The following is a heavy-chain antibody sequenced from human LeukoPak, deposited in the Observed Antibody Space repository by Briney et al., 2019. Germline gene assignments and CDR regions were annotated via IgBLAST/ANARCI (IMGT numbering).Heavy chain of an antibody. CDR2: IYSGGNT. Sequence: QSGGSLRLSCTVSGFTVSINSMSWVRQAPGKGLEWVSFIYSGGNTHYSDSVKGRFTISRDNSKNTLYLQMNSLRAEDTAVYYCARDLDSSTWYRGFDYWGQGTLVTVSS. V-gene: IGHV3-53*01. CDR3: ARDLDSSTWYRGFDY. D-gene: IGHD6-13*01. CDR1: GFTVSINS. J-gene: IGHJ4*02.